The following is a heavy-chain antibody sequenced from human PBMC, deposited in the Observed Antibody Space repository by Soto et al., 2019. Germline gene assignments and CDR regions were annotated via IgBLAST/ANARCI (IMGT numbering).Heavy chain of an antibody. CDR2: INPNNGGT. CDR1: GYTFTGYY. D-gene: IGHD3-22*01. V-gene: IGHV1-2*02. Sequence: ASVKVSCKASGYTFTGYYMHWVRQAPGQGLEWMGWINPNNGGTNYAQKFQGRVTMTRDTSISTAYMELSRLGFDDTAVYYCARARVYYFDSSGYDYWGQGTLVTVSS. CDR3: ARARVYYFDSSGYDY. J-gene: IGHJ4*02.